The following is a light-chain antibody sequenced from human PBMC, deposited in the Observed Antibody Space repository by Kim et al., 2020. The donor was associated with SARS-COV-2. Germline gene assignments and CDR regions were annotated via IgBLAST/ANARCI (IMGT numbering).Light chain of an antibody. CDR2: QDS. Sequence: SVPPGKTARITCSGDTMGAKYACWYQQKPGQSPVLVIYQDSKRPSGFPERFSGSNSGNTATLTISGTQAMDEADYYCQAWDSSTVVFGGGTQLTDL. V-gene: IGLV3-1*01. CDR1: TMGAKY. J-gene: IGLJ2*01. CDR3: QAWDSSTVV.